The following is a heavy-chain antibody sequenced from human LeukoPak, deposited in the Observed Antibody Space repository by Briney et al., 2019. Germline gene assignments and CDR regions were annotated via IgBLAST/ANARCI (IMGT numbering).Heavy chain of an antibody. J-gene: IGHJ4*02. D-gene: IGHD2-15*01. CDR2: INHSGST. CDR3: ARRTGRYCSGGSCYSARGGLNYFDY. V-gene: IGHV4-34*01. Sequence: PSEALSLTCAVYGGSFSGYYWSWIRQPPGKGLEWIGEINHSGSTNYNPSLKSRVTISVDTSKNQFSLKLSSVTAADTAVYYCARRTGRYCSGGSCYSARGGLNYFDYWGQGTLVTVSS. CDR1: GGSFSGYY.